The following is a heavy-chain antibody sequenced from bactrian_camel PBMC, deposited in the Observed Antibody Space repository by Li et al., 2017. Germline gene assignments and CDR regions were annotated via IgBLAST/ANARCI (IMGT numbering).Heavy chain of an antibody. CDR1: RYTGSRYC. J-gene: IGHJ4*01. D-gene: IGHD1*01. Sequence: ESGGGSVEAGGSLKLSCAPSRYTGSRYCMGWFREAPGKEREGVASIYTADGSTYYADSVKGRFTVSRDNAENMVYLQLTSLTPGDTAMYFCARNVDCASASSCSQKGRGTQVTVS. CDR2: IYTADGST. V-gene: IGHV3S1*01.